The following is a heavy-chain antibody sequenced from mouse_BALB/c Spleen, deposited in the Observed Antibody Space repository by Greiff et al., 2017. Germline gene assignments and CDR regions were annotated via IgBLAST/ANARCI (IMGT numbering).Heavy chain of an antibody. Sequence: DVQLQESGGGLVQPGGSRKLSCAASGFTFSSFGMHWVRQAPEKGLEWVAYISSGSSTIYYADTVKGRFTISRDNPKNTLFLQMTSLRSEDTAMYYCARDTSYYAMDYWGQGTSVTVSS. V-gene: IGHV5-17*02. CDR2: ISSGSSTI. CDR1: GFTFSSFG. J-gene: IGHJ4*01. CDR3: ARDTSYYAMDY.